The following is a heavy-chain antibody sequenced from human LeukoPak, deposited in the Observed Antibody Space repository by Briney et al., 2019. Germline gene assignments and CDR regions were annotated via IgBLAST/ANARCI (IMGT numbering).Heavy chain of an antibody. J-gene: IGHJ4*02. Sequence: GGSLRLSCAASGFTFSSYWMSWVRQAPGKGLEWVANIKQDGSEKYYVDSVEGRFTISRDNAKNSLYLQMNSLRAEDTAVYYCARAAHYDFWSGPPDYWGQGTLVTVSS. CDR2: IKQDGSEK. V-gene: IGHV3-7*01. CDR3: ARAAHYDFWSGPPDY. CDR1: GFTFSSYW. D-gene: IGHD3-3*01.